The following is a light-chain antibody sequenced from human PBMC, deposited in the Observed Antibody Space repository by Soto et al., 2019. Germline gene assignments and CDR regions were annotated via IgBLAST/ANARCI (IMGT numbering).Light chain of an antibody. CDR3: QVWDSSSDHYV. Sequence: SYDLTQPPSVSVAPGKTARITCGGNNIGSKSVHWYQQKPGQAPVLVIYYDSDRPSGIPERFSGSNSGNTATLTISRVEAGDEDDYYCQVWDSSSDHYVFGTGTKLTVL. V-gene: IGLV3-21*04. J-gene: IGLJ1*01. CDR2: YDS. CDR1: NIGSKS.